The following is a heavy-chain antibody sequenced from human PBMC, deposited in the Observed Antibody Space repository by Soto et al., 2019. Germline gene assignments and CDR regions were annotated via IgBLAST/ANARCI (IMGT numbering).Heavy chain of an antibody. V-gene: IGHV1-69*06. CDR1: GDTFNNYA. J-gene: IGHJ4*02. D-gene: IGHD3-3*01. CDR2: IIPIYDSP. Sequence: QVHLVQSGTEVKKPGSSVKVSCKASGDTFNNYAISWVRQAPGQGLQWMGGIIPIYDSPSYAQGSHNRVTIPADRSTSTAHLELNGLTSEDTAVYYCAASTFLSGVSGYFHLDFWGQGPLVTVSS. CDR3: AASTFLSGVSGYFHLDF.